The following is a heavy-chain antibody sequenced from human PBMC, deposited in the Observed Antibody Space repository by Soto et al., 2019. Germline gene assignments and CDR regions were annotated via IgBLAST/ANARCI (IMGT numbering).Heavy chain of an antibody. CDR3: ARGRYFDWLPVSEGWFDP. CDR2: ISAYNGNT. Sequence: ASVKVSCKASGYTFTSYGISWVRQAPGQGLEWMGWISAYNGNTNYAQKLQGRVTMTTDTSTSTAYMELRSLRSDDTAVYYCARGRYFDWLPVSEGWFDPWGQGTLVTVS. J-gene: IGHJ5*02. D-gene: IGHD3-9*01. V-gene: IGHV1-18*04. CDR1: GYTFTSYG.